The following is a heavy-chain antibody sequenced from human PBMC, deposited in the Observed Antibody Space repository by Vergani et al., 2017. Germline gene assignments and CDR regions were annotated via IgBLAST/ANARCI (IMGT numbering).Heavy chain of an antibody. CDR2: IYYSGST. J-gene: IGHJ4*02. CDR3: ARDRVGSYYRYDY. Sequence: QVQLQESGPGLVKPSQTLSLTCTVSGGSISSGGYYWSWIRQHPGKGLEWIGYIYYSGSTYYNPSLKSRVTISVDTPKNPFSLKLSSVTAADTAVYYCARDRVGSYYRYDYWGQGTLVTVSS. V-gene: IGHV4-31*03. CDR1: GGSISSGGYY. D-gene: IGHD1-26*01.